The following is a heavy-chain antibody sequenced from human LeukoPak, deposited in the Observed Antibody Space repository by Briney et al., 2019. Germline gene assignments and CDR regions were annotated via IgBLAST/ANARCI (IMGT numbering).Heavy chain of an antibody. D-gene: IGHD2-15*01. J-gene: IGHJ5*02. CDR1: GGSISSGSYY. CDR2: IYTSGST. Sequence: PSQTLSLTCTVSGGSISSGSYYWSWIRQPAGKGLEWIGRIYTSGSTNYNPSLKSRFTISVDTSKNQFSLKLSSVTAADTAVYYCARVVCSGGSCPYFDPWGQGTLVTVSS. CDR3: ARVVCSGGSCPYFDP. V-gene: IGHV4-61*02.